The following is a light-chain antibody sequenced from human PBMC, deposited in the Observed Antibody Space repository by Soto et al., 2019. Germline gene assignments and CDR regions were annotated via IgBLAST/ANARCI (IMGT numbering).Light chain of an antibody. CDR3: QQYDSSPLT. CDR1: QSVSSSY. J-gene: IGKJ4*01. V-gene: IGKV3-20*01. CDR2: GAS. Sequence: EIVLTQSPGTLSLSPGERATLSCRASQSVSSSYLAWYQQKPGQAPRLLIDGASSRATRIPDRFSGSGSGTDFTLTISRLEPEDFAVYYCQQYDSSPLTFGGGTKVEIK.